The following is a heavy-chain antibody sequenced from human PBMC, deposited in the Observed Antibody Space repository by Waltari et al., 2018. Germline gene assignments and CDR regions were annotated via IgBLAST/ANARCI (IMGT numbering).Heavy chain of an antibody. V-gene: IGHV4-61*02. D-gene: IGHD6-19*01. J-gene: IGHJ5*02. CDR1: GGSISSGGYY. CDR2: IYASGVT. CDR3: ARCSRSGWYESFDP. Sequence: QVQLQESGPGLVKPSQTLSLTCTVSGGSISSGGYYWSWIRQPAGKGLEWIGRIYASGVTNYNPSSKSRVTISVDTSNNQFSLKLSSVTDADTAVYYCARCSRSGWYESFDPGGQGTLVTVSS.